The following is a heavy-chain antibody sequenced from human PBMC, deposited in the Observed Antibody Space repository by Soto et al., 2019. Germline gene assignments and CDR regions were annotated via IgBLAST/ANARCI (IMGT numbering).Heavy chain of an antibody. CDR1: GFTFSNHN. Sequence: EVQLVESGGGLVQPGGSLRLSCAASGFTFSNHNFNWVRQAPGKGLEWLSYISSSSFTIFYADSVKGRFTISGDNAKNSLYLQMNSLRDEDTAVYYCARDGGLGYCSGGSCYHFDSWGQGTLVTVSS. CDR3: ARDGGLGYCSGGSCYHFDS. V-gene: IGHV3-48*02. D-gene: IGHD2-15*01. CDR2: ISSSSFTI. J-gene: IGHJ4*02.